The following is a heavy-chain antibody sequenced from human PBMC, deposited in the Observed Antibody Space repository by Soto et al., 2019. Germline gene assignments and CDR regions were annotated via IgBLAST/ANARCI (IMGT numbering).Heavy chain of an antibody. V-gene: IGHV4-59*08. CDR3: ARQGFGPLHGIVDV. CDR1: GGSISSYY. J-gene: IGHJ6*02. CDR2: VHHSWGS. Sequence: QVQLQESGPGLVKPSETLSLSCTVSGGSISSYYWSWFRQSPGKRMEWIGYVHHSWGSSYNPPLQSRVAISLDTSKSQFSIKVTSVTATDTTVYYCARQGFGPLHGIVDVWGQGTTVTVSS. D-gene: IGHD3-10*01.